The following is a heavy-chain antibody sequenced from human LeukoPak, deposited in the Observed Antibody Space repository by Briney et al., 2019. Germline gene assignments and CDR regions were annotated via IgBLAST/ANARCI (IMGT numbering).Heavy chain of an antibody. CDR1: GFTFSSYA. D-gene: IGHD4-17*01. CDR3: AAYAPYGDDARSFDY. Sequence: GGSLRLSCAASGFTFSSYAMSWVRQAPGKGLELVSAISGSGGSTYYADSVKGRFTISRDNSKNTLYLQMNSLRAEDTAVYYCAAYAPYGDDARSFDYWGQGTLVTVSS. V-gene: IGHV3-23*01. CDR2: ISGSGGST. J-gene: IGHJ4*02.